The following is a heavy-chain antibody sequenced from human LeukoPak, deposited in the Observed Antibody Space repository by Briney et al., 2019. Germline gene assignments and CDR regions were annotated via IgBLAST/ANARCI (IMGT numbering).Heavy chain of an antibody. CDR3: AKGSQWPNGMDV. CDR2: IAYDGSNK. Sequence: GRSLRLSCAASGFTFNSNGMHRVRQAPGKGLEWVAVIAYDGSNKYYGDSVKGRFTISRDNSKNTLYLQMNSLRAEDTAVYYCAKGSQWPNGMDVWGQGTTVTVS. J-gene: IGHJ6*02. V-gene: IGHV3-30*18. D-gene: IGHD6-19*01. CDR1: GFTFNSNG.